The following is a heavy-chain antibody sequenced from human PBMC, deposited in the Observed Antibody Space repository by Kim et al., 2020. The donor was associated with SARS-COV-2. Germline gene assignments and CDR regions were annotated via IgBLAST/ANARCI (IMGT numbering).Heavy chain of an antibody. CDR3: ARGRNGIDY. J-gene: IGHJ4*02. D-gene: IGHD1-26*01. CDR2: ISSSSTI. Sequence: GGSLRLSCAASGFTFSSYSMNWVRQAPGKGLEWVSYISSSSTIYYADSVKGRFTISRDNAKNSLYLQMNSLRDEDTAVYYCARGRNGIDYWGQGTLVTVSS. CDR1: GFTFSSYS. V-gene: IGHV3-48*02.